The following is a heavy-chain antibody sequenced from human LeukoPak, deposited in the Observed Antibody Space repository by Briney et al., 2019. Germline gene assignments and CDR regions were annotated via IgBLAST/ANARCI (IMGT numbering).Heavy chain of an antibody. V-gene: IGHV3-21*01. J-gene: IGHJ4*02. CDR1: GFTFSSYS. D-gene: IGHD1-1*01. CDR3: AREGWNDDLDY. Sequence: GGSLRLSCAASGFTFSSYSMSWVRQAPGKGLEWVSSISSSSSYIYYADSVKGRFTISRDNAKNSLYLQMNSLRAEDTAVYYCAREGWNDDLDYWGQGTLVTVSS. CDR2: ISSSSSYI.